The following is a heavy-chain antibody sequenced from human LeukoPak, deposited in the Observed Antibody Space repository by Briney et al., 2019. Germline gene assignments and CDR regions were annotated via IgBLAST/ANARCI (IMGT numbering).Heavy chain of an antibody. CDR2: IYYSGST. Sequence: SETLSLTCTVSGGSISSYYWSWIWQPPGKGLEWIGYIYYSGSTNYNPSLKSRVTISVDTSKNQFSLKLSSVTAADTAVYYCARMEASDTAMVTGWGQGTLVTVSS. V-gene: IGHV4-59*08. D-gene: IGHD5-18*01. J-gene: IGHJ4*02. CDR1: GGSISSYY. CDR3: ARMEASDTAMVTG.